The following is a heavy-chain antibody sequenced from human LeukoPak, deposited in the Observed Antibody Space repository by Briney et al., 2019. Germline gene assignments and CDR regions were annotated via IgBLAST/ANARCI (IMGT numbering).Heavy chain of an antibody. J-gene: IGHJ4*02. D-gene: IGHD2-15*01. CDR1: RFTFSSYA. V-gene: IGHV3-23*01. CDR3: VVALYGSSDY. CDR2: ISGSGETT. Sequence: GGALRLSCAASRFTFSSYAMNWVRQAPGKGLEGVPVISGSGETTYYVDSVKGRASISRDNSKNTLFLQMNSMRAEDTAVYYCVVALYGSSDYWGQGTLVTVSS.